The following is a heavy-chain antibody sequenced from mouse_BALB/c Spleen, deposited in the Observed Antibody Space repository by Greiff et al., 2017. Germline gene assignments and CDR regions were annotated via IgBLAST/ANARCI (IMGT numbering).Heavy chain of an antibody. V-gene: IGHV5-4*02. CDR3: ARDSGLAY. J-gene: IGHJ3*01. Sequence: EVKLQESGGGLVKPGGSLKLSCAASGFTFSDYYMYWVRQTPEKRLEWVATISDGGSNTYYPDSVKGRDIISRDNAKNNLYLQMSSLKSEDTAMYYCARDSGLAYWGQGTPVTVSA. CDR2: ISDGGSNT. CDR1: GFTFSDYY.